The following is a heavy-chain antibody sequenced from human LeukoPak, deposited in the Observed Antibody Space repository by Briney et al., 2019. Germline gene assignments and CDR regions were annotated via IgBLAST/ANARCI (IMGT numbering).Heavy chain of an antibody. Sequence: GGSLRLSCAASGFTFSSYSMNWIRQAPGKGLEWVSSISSSTSYIYYADSVKGRFAISKDNAKNSLYLQMNSLRAEDTAVYYCARAGGSTVSHSDYWGQGTLVTVSS. V-gene: IGHV3-21*01. D-gene: IGHD4-17*01. CDR2: ISSSTSYI. CDR3: ARAGGSTVSHSDY. J-gene: IGHJ4*02. CDR1: GFTFSSYS.